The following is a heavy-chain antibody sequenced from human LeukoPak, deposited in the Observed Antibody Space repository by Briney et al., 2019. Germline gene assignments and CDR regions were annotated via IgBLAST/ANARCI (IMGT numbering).Heavy chain of an antibody. Sequence: SETLPLTCTVSGGSISSSSYYWGWIRQPPGKGLEWIGSIYYSGSTYYSPSLKSRVTISVDTSKNQFSLKLSSVTAADTAVYYCARHPANIVVVVAAFDYWGQGTLVTVSS. CDR1: GGSISSSSYY. J-gene: IGHJ4*02. V-gene: IGHV4-39*01. CDR3: ARHPANIVVVVAAFDY. CDR2: IYYSGST. D-gene: IGHD2-15*01.